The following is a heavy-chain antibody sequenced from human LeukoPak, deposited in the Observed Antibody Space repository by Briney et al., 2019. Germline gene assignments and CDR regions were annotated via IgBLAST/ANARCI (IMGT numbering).Heavy chain of an antibody. CDR2: IYYSGST. CDR1: GGSISSYY. V-gene: IGHV4-59*12. J-gene: IGHJ4*02. D-gene: IGHD3-22*01. CDR3: AREARSGYYDSSGTYVY. Sequence: PSETLSLTCTVSGGSISSYYWSWIRQPPGKGLEWIGYIYYSGSTNYNPSLKSRVTISVDTSKNQFSLKLSSVTAADTAVYYCAREARSGYYDSSGTYVYWGQGTLVTVSS.